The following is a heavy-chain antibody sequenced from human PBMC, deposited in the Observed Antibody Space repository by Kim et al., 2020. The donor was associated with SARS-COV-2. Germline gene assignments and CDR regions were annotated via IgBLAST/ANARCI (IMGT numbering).Heavy chain of an antibody. V-gene: IGHV3-33*01. CDR2: IWYDGSNK. CDR3: AREGAAVTGPGGGFDY. D-gene: IGHD6-19*01. CDR1: GFTFSSYG. Sequence: GGSLRLSCAASGFTFSSYGMHWVRQAPGKGLEWVAVIWYDGSNKYYADSVKGRFTISRDNSKNTLYLQMNSLRAEDTAVYYCAREGAAVTGPGGGFDYWGQGTLVTVSS. J-gene: IGHJ4*02.